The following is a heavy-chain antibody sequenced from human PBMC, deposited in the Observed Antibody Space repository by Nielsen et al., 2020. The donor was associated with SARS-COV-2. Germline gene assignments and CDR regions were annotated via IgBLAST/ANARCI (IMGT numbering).Heavy chain of an antibody. CDR3: ARASQLAHGGYYYGMDV. J-gene: IGHJ6*02. CDR1: GGSISSYY. CDR2: IYYSGST. D-gene: IGHD6-6*01. Sequence: SETLSLTCTVFGGSISSYYWSWIRQPPGKGLEWIGYIYYSGSTNYNPSLKSRVTISVDTSKNQFSLKLSSVTAADTAVYYCARASQLAHGGYYYGMDVWGQGTTVTVSS. V-gene: IGHV4-59*01.